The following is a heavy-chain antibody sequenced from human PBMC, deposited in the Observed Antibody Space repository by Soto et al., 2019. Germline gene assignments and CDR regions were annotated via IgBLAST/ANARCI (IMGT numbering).Heavy chain of an antibody. Sequence: GGSLRLSCAASGFTFSSYAMSWVRQAPGKGLEWVSAISGSGGSTYYADSVKGRFTISRDNAKNSLYLQMNSLRAEDTAVYYCARDGGGTPNAFDIWGQGTMVTVSS. D-gene: IGHD3-16*01. V-gene: IGHV3-23*01. CDR3: ARDGGGTPNAFDI. CDR1: GFTFSSYA. J-gene: IGHJ3*02. CDR2: ISGSGGST.